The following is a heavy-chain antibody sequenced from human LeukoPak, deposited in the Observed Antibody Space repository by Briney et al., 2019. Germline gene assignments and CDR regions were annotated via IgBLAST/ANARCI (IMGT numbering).Heavy chain of an antibody. D-gene: IGHD6-13*01. CDR1: GFTFSSYA. V-gene: IGHV3-23*01. CDR3: AKRAAPDRIATAGKDY. J-gene: IGHJ4*02. CDR2: ISGSGGST. Sequence: GGSLRLSCAASGFTFSSYAMSWVRQAPGKGLEWVSAISGSGGSTYYADSVKGRFTISRDNSKNTLYLQMNSLRAEDTAVYYSAKRAAPDRIATAGKDYWGQGPLVTVSS.